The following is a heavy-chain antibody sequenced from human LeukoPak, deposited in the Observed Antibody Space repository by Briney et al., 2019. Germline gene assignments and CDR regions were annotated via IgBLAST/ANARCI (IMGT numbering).Heavy chain of an antibody. J-gene: IGHJ4*02. V-gene: IGHV1-18*01. CDR2: ISAYNGNT. D-gene: IGHD4-17*01. CDR3: ARALHGDYNNY. Sequence: ASVKVSCKASGYTFSNYDINWVRQATGQGPEWMGWISAYNGNTNYAQKLQGRVTMTTDTSTSTAYMELRSLRSDDTAVYYCARALHGDYNNYWGQGTLVTVSS. CDR1: GYTFSNYD.